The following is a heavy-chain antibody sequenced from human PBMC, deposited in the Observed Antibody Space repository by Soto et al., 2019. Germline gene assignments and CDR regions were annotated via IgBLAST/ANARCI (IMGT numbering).Heavy chain of an antibody. CDR1: GFTFGSSA. V-gene: IGHV1-58*01. CDR3: AADVIGVAGDFDH. J-gene: IGHJ4*02. CDR2: IVVASGYS. Sequence: LVKSGPDVKKPGTSVKVSCKTSGFTFGSSAVQWVRQVRGQRLEWIGWIVVASGYSNVAQKFQDRVSLTRDLSTNTAFMELSGLTSEDSAMYYCAADVIGVAGDFDHWGQGTLVSVSS. D-gene: IGHD6-19*01.